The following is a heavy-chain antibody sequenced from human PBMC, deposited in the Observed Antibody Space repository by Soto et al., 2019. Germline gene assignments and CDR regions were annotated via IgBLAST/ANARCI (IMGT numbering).Heavy chain of an antibody. CDR3: AKLTLNY. CDR1: GFSFRTYA. CDR2: ISGGGDWT. J-gene: IGHJ4*02. Sequence: GGSLRLCCVASGFSFRTYAMSWVRQAPGKGLEWVSFISGGGDWTDYADSVKGRFTISRDNAKNTLYLQMNNLRAEDTAIYYCAKLTLNYSGQGILVTVSS. V-gene: IGHV3-23*01.